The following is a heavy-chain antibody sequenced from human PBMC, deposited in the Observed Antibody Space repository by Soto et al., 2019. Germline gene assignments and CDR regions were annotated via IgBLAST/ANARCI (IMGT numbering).Heavy chain of an antibody. V-gene: IGHV1-18*01. CDR1: VYTFTNYV. J-gene: IGHJ5*02. CDR2: IRAYTDNP. D-gene: IGHD2-8*02. CDR3: ARLIPGAESCFGH. Sequence: ASVKVSFKASVYTFTNYVVTGLGQAPGQGVEWMAWIRAYTDNPNYAQKLHARVTMNTNTSTTTPYMDLTSLTSDDTAVSYCARLIPGAESCFGHWGQGTLVTVSS.